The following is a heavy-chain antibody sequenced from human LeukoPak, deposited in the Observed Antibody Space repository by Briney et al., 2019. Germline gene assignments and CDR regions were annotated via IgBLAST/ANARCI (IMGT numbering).Heavy chain of an antibody. CDR2: INQGGGDT. CDR1: GFTFSNYW. CDR3: VRDSSPRFSGHGWVY. Sequence: GGSLRLSCAASGFTFSNYWMSWVRHAPGKGLEWLANINQGGGDTYYVDSVKGRFAISRDNAKNSLYLQMNSLRVDDTAVYYCVRDSSPRFSGHGWVYWGQGILVTVSS. J-gene: IGHJ4*02. V-gene: IGHV3-7*01. D-gene: IGHD5-12*01.